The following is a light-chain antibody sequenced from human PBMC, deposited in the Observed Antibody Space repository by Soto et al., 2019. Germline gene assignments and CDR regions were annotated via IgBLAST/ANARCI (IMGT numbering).Light chain of an antibody. Sequence: EIVLTQSPGTLSLSPGERATLSCRASQSVSSNYLAWYQRKPGQAPRLLIYGASSRAIDIPNRFSGSGSGTYFSLTITTLEPEYFAVYYYQQYGSSPPTFGQRTKVEI. J-gene: IGKJ1*01. CDR3: QQYGSSPPT. CDR1: QSVSSNY. CDR2: GAS. V-gene: IGKV3-20*01.